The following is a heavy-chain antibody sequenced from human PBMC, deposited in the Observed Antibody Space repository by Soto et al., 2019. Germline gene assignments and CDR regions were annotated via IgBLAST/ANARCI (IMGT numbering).Heavy chain of an antibody. CDR3: ARGSTDSYPGSRIFDF. CDR1: GGSTFGSRA. Sequence: PSETLSLTCTVSGGSTFGSRAMSCVRQAPGEGLEWVSTITDTGGDTKYADSVRGRFTMSRDNSKKTLYLQMNSLRVEDSALYYCARGSTDSYPGSRIFDFWGRGTLVTVSS. V-gene: IGHV3-23*01. J-gene: IGHJ4*02. CDR2: ITDTGGDT. D-gene: IGHD3-10*01.